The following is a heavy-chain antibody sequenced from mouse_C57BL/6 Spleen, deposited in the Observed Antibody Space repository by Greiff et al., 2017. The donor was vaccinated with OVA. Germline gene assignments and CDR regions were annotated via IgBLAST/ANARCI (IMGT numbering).Heavy chain of an antibody. V-gene: IGHV3-6*01. D-gene: IGHD4-1*01. CDR2: ISYDGSN. Sequence: EVQRVESGPGLVKPSQSLSLTCSVPGYSITSGYYWNWIRQFPGNKLEWMGYISYDGSNNYNPSLKNRISITRDTSKNQFFLKLNSVTTEDTATYYCARDPNWDDYFDYWGQGTTLTVSS. J-gene: IGHJ2*01. CDR3: ARDPNWDDYFDY. CDR1: GYSITSGYY.